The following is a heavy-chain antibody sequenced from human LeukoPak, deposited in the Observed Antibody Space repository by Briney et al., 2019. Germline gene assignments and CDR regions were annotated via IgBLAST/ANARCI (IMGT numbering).Heavy chain of an antibody. CDR1: GGSISSYY. D-gene: IGHD6-13*01. CDR3: ARQIASAGTAGFDF. V-gene: IGHV4-4*07. CDR2: IYSTGST. Sequence: SETLSLTCTDSGGSISSYYWSWIRQPAGKGLEWIGRIYSTGSTNYNPSLKSRVTMSVDTSKNQFSLRLRSVTAADTAVYYCARQIASAGTAGFDFWGQGALVTVSS. J-gene: IGHJ4*02.